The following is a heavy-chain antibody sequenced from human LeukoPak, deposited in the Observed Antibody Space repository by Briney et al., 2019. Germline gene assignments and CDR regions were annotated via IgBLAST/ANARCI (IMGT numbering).Heavy chain of an antibody. CDR3: ARDGLLFSFWFDP. CDR1: GFTFSSYW. CDR2: IKQDGSEK. D-gene: IGHD2-21*02. J-gene: IGHJ5*02. Sequence: QPGGSLRLSCAASGFTFSSYWMSWVRPAPGKGLEWVANIKQDGSEKYYVDSVKGRSTISRDNAKNSLYLQMNSLRAEDTAVYYCARDGLLFSFWFDPWGQGTLVTVSS. V-gene: IGHV3-7*01.